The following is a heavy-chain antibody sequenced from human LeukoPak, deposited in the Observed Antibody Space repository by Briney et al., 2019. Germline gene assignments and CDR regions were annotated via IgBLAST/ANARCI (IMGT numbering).Heavy chain of an antibody. J-gene: IGHJ4*02. CDR2: INPNSGGT. CDR1: GYTFSAYY. Sequence: VASVKVSCKASGYTFSAYYMHWVRQAPGQGLEWMGGINPNSGGTNYEQQFQGRVKMTRDTSISNVYMELRRLSSDDTAVYYCARDRCSSTRCLSLDDYWGQGTLVTVSS. V-gene: IGHV1-2*02. CDR3: ARDRCSSTRCLSLDDY. D-gene: IGHD2-2*01.